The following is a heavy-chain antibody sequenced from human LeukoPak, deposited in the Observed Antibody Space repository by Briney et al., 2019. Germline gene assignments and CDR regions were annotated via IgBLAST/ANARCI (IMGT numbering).Heavy chain of an antibody. CDR1: GVSISSYY. J-gene: IGHJ5*02. D-gene: IGHD1-26*01. V-gene: IGHV4-59*08. Sequence: SETLSLTCTVSGVSISSYYWSWIRQPPGKGLEWIGYIFYSGNTIYNPSLRSRVTTSADTSKNHFSLRLRSVTAADTAVYYCARLAAISGSDYPDAWGQGTLVTVSS. CDR2: IFYSGNT. CDR3: ARLAAISGSDYPDA.